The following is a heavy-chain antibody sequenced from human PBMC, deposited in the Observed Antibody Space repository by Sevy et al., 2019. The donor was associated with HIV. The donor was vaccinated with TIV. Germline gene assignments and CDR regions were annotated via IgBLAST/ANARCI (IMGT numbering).Heavy chain of an antibody. Sequence: SETLSLTCTVSGGSITSLYWNWIRQPPGKGLEWIANIYYNGHINYNPSLKSRVTLPLDTSKNQFSLRLSSVTAADTAMYYYAGENAWGRGYSWGQGTLVTVSS. CDR3: AGENAWGRGYS. CDR1: GGSITSLY. D-gene: IGHD1-26*01. J-gene: IGHJ4*02. CDR2: IYYNGHI. V-gene: IGHV4-59*08.